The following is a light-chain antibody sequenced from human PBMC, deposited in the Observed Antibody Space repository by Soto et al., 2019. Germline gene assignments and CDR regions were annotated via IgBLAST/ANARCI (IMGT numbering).Light chain of an antibody. CDR1: KLGDKY. CDR3: QAWDSSTLYV. CDR2: QDS. Sequence: SYELTQPPSVSVSPGQTASITCSGDKLGDKYACWYQQKPGQSPVLVIYQDSKRPSGIPERFSGSNSGNTATLTISGTRAMDEADYYCQAWDSSTLYVFGTGTKLTVL. V-gene: IGLV3-1*01. J-gene: IGLJ1*01.